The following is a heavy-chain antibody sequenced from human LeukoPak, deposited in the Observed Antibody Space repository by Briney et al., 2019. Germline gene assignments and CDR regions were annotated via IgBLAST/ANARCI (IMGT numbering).Heavy chain of an antibody. D-gene: IGHD1-14*01. CDR2: IYYSGST. V-gene: IGHV4-59*08. J-gene: IGHJ4*02. CDR3: ARRKARTPNYFDY. CDR1: GGSISSYY. Sequence: SETLSLTCTVSGGSISSYYWSWIRQPPGKGLEWIGYIYYSGSTNYNPSLKSRVTISVDTSKNQFSLKLSSVTAADTAMYYCARRKARTPNYFDYWGQGALVTVSS.